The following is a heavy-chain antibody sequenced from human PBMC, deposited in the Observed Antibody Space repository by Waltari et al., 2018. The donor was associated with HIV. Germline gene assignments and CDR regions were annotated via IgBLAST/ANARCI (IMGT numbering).Heavy chain of an antibody. CDR2: ISWDGCNK. CDR3: GREGDYYDSSPFDY. V-gene: IGHV3-30-3*01. J-gene: IGHJ4*02. CDR1: GFPLNPYA. Sequence: QVQLVESGGGVVQPGRSLRLSCSASGFPLNPYAMHWVRQAPGKGLEWVAVISWDGCNKHYADSVKGRCTISRDNSRNSLYLQMSSLRAEDTAVYYCGREGDYYDSSPFDYWGQGTLVTVSS. D-gene: IGHD3-22*01.